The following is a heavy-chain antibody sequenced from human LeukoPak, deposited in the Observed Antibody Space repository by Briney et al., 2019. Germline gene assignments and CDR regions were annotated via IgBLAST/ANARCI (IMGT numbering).Heavy chain of an antibody. D-gene: IGHD2-15*01. CDR1: GGSISSGDWY. J-gene: IGHJ3*02. V-gene: IGHV4-30-4*01. Sequence: SQTLSLTCSVSGGSISSGDWYWSWICQPPGKGLEWIGYIYYSGSTNYNPSLKSRVTISVDTSKNQFSLKLSSVTAADTAVYYCARLSSSGGSSDAFDIWGQGTMVTVSS. CDR3: ARLSSSGGSSDAFDI. CDR2: IYYSGST.